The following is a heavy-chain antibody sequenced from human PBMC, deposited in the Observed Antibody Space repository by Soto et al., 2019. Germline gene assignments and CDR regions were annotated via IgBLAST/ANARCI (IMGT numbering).Heavy chain of an antibody. D-gene: IGHD3-22*01. Sequence: EVQLVESGGALVQPGRSLRLSCVASGCNFDDSGMNWVRQVPGKGLGWVTGITWNSGHILYADSVKGRFTISRDNAKKSLYLELNSLRPEDTALYYCAKGRSSMIVVVMDYWGQGTPVTVSS. V-gene: IGHV3-9*01. J-gene: IGHJ4*02. CDR1: GCNFDDSG. CDR3: AKGRSSMIVVVMDY. CDR2: ITWNSGHI.